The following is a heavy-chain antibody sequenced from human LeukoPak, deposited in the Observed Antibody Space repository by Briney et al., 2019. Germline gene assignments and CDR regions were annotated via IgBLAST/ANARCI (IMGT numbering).Heavy chain of an antibody. J-gene: IGHJ4*01. V-gene: IGHV4-61*02. Sequence: SETLSLTCTVSGGSVNSGGYYWSWIRQPAGKGLEWIGRIYTGGGTNYSPSLGSRVTISLDTSNNQFSLNLPSVTAADTAVYYCARGIGGHSYYFDYRGQGTPVTVSS. D-gene: IGHD5-18*01. CDR2: IYTGGGT. CDR1: GGSVNSGGYY. CDR3: ARGIGGHSYYFDY.